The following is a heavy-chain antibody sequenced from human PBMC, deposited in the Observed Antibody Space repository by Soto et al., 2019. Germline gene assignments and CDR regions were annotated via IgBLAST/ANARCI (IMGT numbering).Heavy chain of an antibody. Sequence: QVQLVQSGAEVKRPGSSVNVSCKAAGGKFSTFAINWVRQAPVHGLEWMGGIIPRFGEANYARKFQGRVTLTADESTTTAFMELSRLRSDDTAVYYCARGVYSDGPTDYYVNWTHPLWGHGTRITVTS. CDR2: IIPRFGEA. D-gene: IGHD3-10*02. CDR1: GGKFSTFA. J-gene: IGHJ4*01. V-gene: IGHV1-69*01. CDR3: ARGVYSDGPTDYYVNWTHPL.